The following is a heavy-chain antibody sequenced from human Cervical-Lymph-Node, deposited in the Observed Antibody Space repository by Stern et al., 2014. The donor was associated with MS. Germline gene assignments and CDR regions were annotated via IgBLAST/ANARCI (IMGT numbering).Heavy chain of an antibody. CDR2: IIPTLGVG. J-gene: IGHJ4*02. Sequence: VQLVQSGAEVKKPGSSVKVSCKASGGTFSSYTIGWVRQAPGPGLEWMGRIIPTLGVGDYAQKFQDRVTISADKSTSTAYMELSSLRSEDTAVYYCARGRDGYIGYFDYWGQGTLVTVSS. V-gene: IGHV1-69*04. D-gene: IGHD5-24*01. CDR3: ARGRDGYIGYFDY. CDR1: GGTFSSYT.